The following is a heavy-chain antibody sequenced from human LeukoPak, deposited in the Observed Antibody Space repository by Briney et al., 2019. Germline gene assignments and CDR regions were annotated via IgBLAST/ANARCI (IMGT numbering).Heavy chain of an antibody. Sequence: GGSLRLSCAASGFTFNDYSMHRVRQAPGKDLESVSLVSWDGDNTHYADSVKGRFTISRDNSKNSLYLQMNSLRTEDTAFYYCAKDLGRLQFYFDYWGQGTLVTVSS. J-gene: IGHJ4*02. V-gene: IGHV3-43*01. CDR1: GFTFNDYS. CDR3: AKDLGRLQFYFDY. D-gene: IGHD5-24*01. CDR2: VSWDGDNT.